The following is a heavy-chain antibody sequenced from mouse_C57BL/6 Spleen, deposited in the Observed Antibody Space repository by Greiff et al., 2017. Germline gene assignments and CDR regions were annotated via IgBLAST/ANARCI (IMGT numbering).Heavy chain of an antibody. Sequence: QVQLQQPGAELVKPGASVKLSCKASGYTFTSYWMQWVKQRPGQGLEWIGEIDPSDSYTNYNQKFKGKATLTVDTSSSTAYMQLSSLTSEDSAVYYCASGGIYYDYAGDYWGQGTTLTVSS. CDR1: GYTFTSYW. CDR2: IDPSDSYT. V-gene: IGHV1-50*01. J-gene: IGHJ2*01. D-gene: IGHD2-4*01. CDR3: ASGGIYYDYAGDY.